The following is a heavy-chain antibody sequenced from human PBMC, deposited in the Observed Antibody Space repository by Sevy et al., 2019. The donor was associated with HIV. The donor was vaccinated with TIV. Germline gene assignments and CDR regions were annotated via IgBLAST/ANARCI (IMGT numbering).Heavy chain of an antibody. J-gene: IGHJ4*02. CDR1: GFNFSDYY. CDR3: ARDRRNYGGQYFDY. CDR2: MSSGTSYT. V-gene: IGHV3-11*06. Sequence: GGSLRLSCAASGFNFSDYYMSWIRQAPGKGLEWVSYMSSGTSYTNYADSVKGRFTISRDNAKNSLYLQMYSLRAEDTAVYYCARDRRNYGGQYFDYWGQGSLVTVSS. D-gene: IGHD1-7*01.